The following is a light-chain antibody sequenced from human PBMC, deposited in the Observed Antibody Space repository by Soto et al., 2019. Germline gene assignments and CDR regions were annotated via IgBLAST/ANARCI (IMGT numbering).Light chain of an antibody. CDR1: QSVSSNN. Sequence: EIVMTQSPGTLSLSPGERATLSCRASQSVSSNNLAWYQQRPDHAPSVVIYGASTRATGIPERFCGSGSGTDVTLTISSLQPEDFSVYYCQQYDRSSFTFGPGTKVDIK. J-gene: IGKJ3*01. V-gene: IGKV3-20*01. CDR3: QQYDRSSFT. CDR2: GAS.